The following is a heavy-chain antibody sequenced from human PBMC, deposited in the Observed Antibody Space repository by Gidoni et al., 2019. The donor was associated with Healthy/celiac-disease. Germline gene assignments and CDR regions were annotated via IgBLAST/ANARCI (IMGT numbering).Heavy chain of an antibody. D-gene: IGHD2-15*01. J-gene: IGHJ5*02. CDR1: GFTFSNPW. CDR3: TTLGGYCSGGSCQNWFDP. Sequence: EVQLVESGGGLVKPGGSLRLSCAASGFTFSNPWMSWVRQAPGKGLEWVGRIKSKTDGGTTDYAAPVKGRFTISRDDSKNTLYLQMNSLKTEDTAVYYCTTLGGYCSGGSCQNWFDPWGQGTLVTVSS. V-gene: IGHV3-15*01. CDR2: IKSKTDGGTT.